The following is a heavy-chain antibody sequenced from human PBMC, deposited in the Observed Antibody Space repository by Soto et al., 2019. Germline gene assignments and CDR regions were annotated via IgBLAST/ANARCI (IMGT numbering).Heavy chain of an antibody. Sequence: SVKVSCKASGYTFSNYGIGWVRQAPGQGLEWMGWISVKNDNTNYAQNLQGRVTLTTDTPTGTAYMELRSLRSDDTAVYYCARYIGYDLPFFYYGMDGWGQGTTVTVSS. CDR2: ISVKNDNT. J-gene: IGHJ6*02. CDR3: ARYIGYDLPFFYYGMDG. D-gene: IGHD5-12*01. CDR1: GYTFSNYG. V-gene: IGHV1-18*01.